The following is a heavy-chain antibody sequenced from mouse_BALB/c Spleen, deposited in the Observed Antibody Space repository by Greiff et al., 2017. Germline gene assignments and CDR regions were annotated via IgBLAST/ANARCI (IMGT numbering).Heavy chain of an antibody. CDR3: VREDGYGNFDY. V-gene: IGHV2-9-2*01. CDR2: IWTGGGT. Sequence: VKLMESGPGLVAPSQSLSITCTVSGFSLTSYDISWIRQPPGKGLEWLGVIWTGGGTNYNSAFMSRLSISKDNSKSQVFLKMNSLQTDDTAIYYCVREDGYGNFDYWGQGTTLTVSS. J-gene: IGHJ2*01. D-gene: IGHD2-1*01. CDR1: GFSLTSYD.